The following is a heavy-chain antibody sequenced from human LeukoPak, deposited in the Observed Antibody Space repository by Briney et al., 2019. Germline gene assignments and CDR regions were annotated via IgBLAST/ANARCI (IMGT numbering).Heavy chain of an antibody. CDR3: ARGSTFDYYYGSGSYYNGVDY. CDR2: IIPILGIA. D-gene: IGHD3-10*01. Sequence: SVKVSCKASVGTFSSYAISWVRQAPGQGLEWMGRIIPILGIANYAQKFQGRVTITADKSTSTAYMELSSLRSEDTAVYYCARGSTFDYYYGSGSYYNGVDYWGQGTLVTVSS. V-gene: IGHV1-69*04. CDR1: VGTFSSYA. J-gene: IGHJ4*02.